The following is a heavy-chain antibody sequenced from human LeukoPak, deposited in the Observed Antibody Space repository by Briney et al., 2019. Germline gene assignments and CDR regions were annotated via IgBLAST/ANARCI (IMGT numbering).Heavy chain of an antibody. J-gene: IGHJ6*02. D-gene: IGHD3-10*01. V-gene: IGHV4-4*08. CDR1: SGSISSYY. CDR3: ARGYGWGSYFYYYGLDV. Sequence: SETLSLTCTVSSGSISSYYWSWIRQPPGKGLEWIGYIYTTGTTNYNPSLKSRVTMSIDTSENHFSLNLSSVPAADTAVYYCARGYGWGSYFYYYGLDVWGQGTTVTVSS. CDR2: IYTTGTT.